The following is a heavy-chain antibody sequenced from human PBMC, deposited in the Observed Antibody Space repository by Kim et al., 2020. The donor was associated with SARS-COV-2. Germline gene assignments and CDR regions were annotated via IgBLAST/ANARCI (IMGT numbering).Heavy chain of an antibody. D-gene: IGHD2-2*01. V-gene: IGHV4-34*01. CDR3: ARFVVVPAAMFDY. Sequence: YNPSLKGRVTISVDTAKNPFYLKLSSVTAADTAVYYCARFVVVPAAMFDYWGQGTLVTVSS. J-gene: IGHJ4*02.